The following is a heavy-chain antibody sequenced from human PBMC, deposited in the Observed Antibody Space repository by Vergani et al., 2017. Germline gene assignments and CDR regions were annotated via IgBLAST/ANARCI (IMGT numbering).Heavy chain of an antibody. CDR1: GASIRSSNYY. J-gene: IGHJ5*02. CDR2: IYYSGST. D-gene: IGHD6-19*01. Sequence: QLQLQESGPGLVKPSATLSLTCSAPGASIRSSNYYWGWIRQPPGKGLEWIASIYYSGSTYYNPSLKSRVTISVDTSKNQFYLKLSSVTAADTAVYFCARRSTVEWLVRLGWIVPWGEKSMVTIAS. V-gene: IGHV4-39*01. CDR3: ARRSTVEWLVRLGWIVP.